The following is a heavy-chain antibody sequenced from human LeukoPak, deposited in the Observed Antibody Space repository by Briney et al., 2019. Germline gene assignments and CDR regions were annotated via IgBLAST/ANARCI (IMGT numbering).Heavy chain of an antibody. D-gene: IGHD5-18*01. CDR2: TSGSGGST. J-gene: IGHJ4*02. CDR1: GFTFSSYA. V-gene: IGHV3-23*01. Sequence: GGSLRLSCAASGFTFSSYAMSWVRQAPGKGLEWVSATSGSGGSTYYADSVEGRFTISRDNSKNTLYLQMNSLRAEDTAVYYCAKGGIQLWSKPNYWGQGTLVTVSS. CDR3: AKGGIQLWSKPNY.